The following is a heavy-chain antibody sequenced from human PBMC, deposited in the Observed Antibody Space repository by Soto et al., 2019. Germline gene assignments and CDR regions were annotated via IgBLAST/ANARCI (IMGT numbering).Heavy chain of an antibody. CDR3: ARDFKAYFGYNYLEY. V-gene: IGHV3-23*01. D-gene: IGHD2-21*01. Sequence: PGGSLRLSCAVSGFTFSSYAMTWVRQAPGKGLEWVSTITGSGHSTYYTDAVKGPFIVSRDNIKNTVDLQMNSLRAEDAAIYYCARDFKAYFGYNYLEYWGRGPLVTVSS. CDR1: GFTFSSYA. J-gene: IGHJ4*02. CDR2: ITGSGHST.